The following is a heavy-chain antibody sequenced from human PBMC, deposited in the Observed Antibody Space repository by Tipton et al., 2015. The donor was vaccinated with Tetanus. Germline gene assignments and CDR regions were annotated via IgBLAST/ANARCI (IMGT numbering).Heavy chain of an antibody. D-gene: IGHD4-17*01. J-gene: IGHJ4*02. V-gene: IGHV3-23*01. Sequence: SLRLSCAASGFTFSSFAVSWVRQAPRKGLEWVSAISESGSVTYYADSVKGRFTISRDNSKNTLYLQMNSLRAEDTAVYYCATDLRYAVFDYWGQGTLVTVSS. CDR3: ATDLRYAVFDY. CDR2: ISESGSVT. CDR1: GFTFSSFA.